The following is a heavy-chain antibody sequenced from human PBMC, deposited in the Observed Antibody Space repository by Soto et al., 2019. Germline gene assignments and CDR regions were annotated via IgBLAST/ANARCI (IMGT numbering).Heavy chain of an antibody. CDR3: AREDGAVAGRYYYYYGMDV. D-gene: IGHD6-19*01. CDR1: GFTVSSNY. V-gene: IGHV3-53*01. Sequence: GGSLRLSCAASGFTVSSNYMSWVRQAPGKGLECVSVIYSGGSTYYADSVKGRSTISRDNSKNTLYLQMNSLRAEDTAVYYCAREDGAVAGRYYYYYGMDVWGQGTTVTVSS. J-gene: IGHJ6*02. CDR2: IYSGGST.